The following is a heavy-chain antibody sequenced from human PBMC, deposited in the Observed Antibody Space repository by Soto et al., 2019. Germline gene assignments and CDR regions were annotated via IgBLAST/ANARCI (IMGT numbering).Heavy chain of an antibody. D-gene: IGHD6-19*01. CDR2: IIPIFGTA. Sequence: QVQLVQSGAEVKKPGSSVKVSCKASGGTFSSYAISWVRQAPGQGLEWMGGIIPIFGTANYAQKFQGRVTITADESTRTAYMGRSSLRSEDTAVYYCAHEALEGYSSGWFESFDIWGQGTMVTVSS. V-gene: IGHV1-69*01. CDR1: GGTFSSYA. CDR3: AHEALEGYSSGWFESFDI. J-gene: IGHJ3*02.